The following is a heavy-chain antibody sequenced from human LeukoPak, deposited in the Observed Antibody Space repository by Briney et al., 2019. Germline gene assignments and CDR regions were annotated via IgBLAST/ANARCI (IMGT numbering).Heavy chain of an antibody. V-gene: IGHV4-31*03. D-gene: IGHD4-17*01. CDR2: IYYSGST. CDR3: ARDGYGDYEAFDI. J-gene: IGHJ3*02. Sequence: SETLSLTCTVSGGSISSGGYYWSWIRQHPGKGPEWIGYIYYSGSTYYNPSLKSRVTISVDTSKNQFSLKLSSVTAADTAVYYCARDGYGDYEAFDIWGQGTMVTVSS. CDR1: GGSISSGGYY.